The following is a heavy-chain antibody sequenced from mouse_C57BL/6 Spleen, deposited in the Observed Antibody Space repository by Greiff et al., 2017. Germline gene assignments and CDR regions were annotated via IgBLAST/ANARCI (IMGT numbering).Heavy chain of an antibody. Sequence: VQLQQSGPELVKPGASVKISCKASGYTFTDYYMNWVKQSHGKSLEWIGDINPNNGGTSYNQKFKGKATLTVDKSSSTAYMERRSLTSEDSAVYYGARSGIYYGYDGYAMDSWGQGTSVTVSS. J-gene: IGHJ4*01. CDR2: INPNNGGT. CDR3: ARSGIYYGYDGYAMDS. CDR1: GYTFTDYY. V-gene: IGHV1-26*01. D-gene: IGHD2-2*01.